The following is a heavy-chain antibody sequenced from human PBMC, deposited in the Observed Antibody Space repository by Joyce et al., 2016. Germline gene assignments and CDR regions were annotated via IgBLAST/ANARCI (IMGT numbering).Heavy chain of an antibody. J-gene: IGHJ4*02. D-gene: IGHD3-22*01. V-gene: IGHV5-10-1*03. CDR3: ARHYYDSSGPTFHY. Sequence: EVQLVQSGAEVKKPGESLRISCKASGYSFTSYLISWVRQMPGKGLEWMGRIDPSDSYTHYSPSFQGHVTISTDKSITTAFLQWSSLKASDTAIYYCARHYYDSSGPTFHYWGQGTLVTVSS. CDR1: GYSFTSYL. CDR2: IDPSDSYT.